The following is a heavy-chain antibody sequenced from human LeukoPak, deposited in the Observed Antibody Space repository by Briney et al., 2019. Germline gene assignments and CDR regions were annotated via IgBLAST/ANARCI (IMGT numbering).Heavy chain of an antibody. CDR3: ARIRDGYNDAYDI. CDR1: GYTFTNYY. Sequence: GASVKVSCKASGYTFTNYYIHWARQAPGQGLEWMGLINPGGGNTNYAQNFQGRVTMTRDTSTSTIYMELSSLRSEDTAIYYCARIRDGYNDAYDIWGQGTVVTVPS. CDR2: INPGGGNT. D-gene: IGHD5-24*01. V-gene: IGHV1-46*01. J-gene: IGHJ3*02.